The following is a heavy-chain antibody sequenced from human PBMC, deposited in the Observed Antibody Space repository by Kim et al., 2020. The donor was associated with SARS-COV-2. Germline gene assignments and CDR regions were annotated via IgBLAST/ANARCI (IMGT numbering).Heavy chain of an antibody. CDR3: AKGVVVKASYYYGMDV. V-gene: IGHV3-23*01. CDR2: ISGSGGST. Sequence: GGSLRLSCAASGFTFSNYAMSWVRQAPGKGLEWVSAISGSGGSTYYADSVKGRFPISRANSKNTLYLQMNSLRAEDTAVYYCAKGVVVKASYYYGMDVWGQGTTGTVSS. D-gene: IGHD2-15*01. J-gene: IGHJ6*02. CDR1: GFTFSNYA.